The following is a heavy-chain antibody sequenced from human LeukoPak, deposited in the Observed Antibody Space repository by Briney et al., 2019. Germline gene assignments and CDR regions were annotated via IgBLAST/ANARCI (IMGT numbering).Heavy chain of an antibody. V-gene: IGHV3-23*01. CDR1: GFTFSSYA. D-gene: IGHD2/OR15-2a*01. J-gene: IGHJ4*02. Sequence: PGGSLRLSCAATGFTFSSYAMSWVRQAPGKGLEWVSAISGSGGSTYYADSVKGRITISRDNAKNTVYLQMNGLRVEDTAKYYCARESAFVRVAFDNWGQGTLVAVSS. CDR3: ARESAFVRVAFDN. CDR2: ISGSGGST.